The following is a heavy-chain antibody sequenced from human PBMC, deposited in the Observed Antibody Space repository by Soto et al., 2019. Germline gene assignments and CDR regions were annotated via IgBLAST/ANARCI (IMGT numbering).Heavy chain of an antibody. Sequence: GESLKISCKASGYIFTTYWIAWVRQMPGQGLEWIGIINPIDSDTRYSPSFQGQVTISADKSISTAYLQWTSLKASDTAMYYCARSRRGAYSSGWYSPSGYYNYGIDVWGQGTKVTVSS. V-gene: IGHV5-51*01. D-gene: IGHD6-19*01. CDR1: GYIFTTYW. CDR2: INPIDSDT. CDR3: ARSRRGAYSSGWYSPSGYYNYGIDV. J-gene: IGHJ6*02.